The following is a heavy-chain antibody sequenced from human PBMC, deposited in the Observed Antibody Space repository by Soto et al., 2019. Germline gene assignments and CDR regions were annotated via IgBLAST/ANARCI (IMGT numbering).Heavy chain of an antibody. CDR3: AKDGYSGDCCLYDH. CDR1: GFTFHDFA. J-gene: IGHJ4*02. CDR2: VTPRGDAT. Sequence: VRLLQSGGGFVQPGGSLRLSCAVSGFTFHDFAMTWVRQAPGKRPGWVSTVTPRGDATFHTDSVKGRFIISRDNSRNILYLQMTNLRAEDTAIYYCAKDGYSGDCCLYDHWGQGALVSVSS. V-gene: IGHV3-23*01. D-gene: IGHD2-21*02.